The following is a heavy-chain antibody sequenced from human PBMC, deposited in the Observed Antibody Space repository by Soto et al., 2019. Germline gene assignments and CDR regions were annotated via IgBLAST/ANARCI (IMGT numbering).Heavy chain of an antibody. CDR1: GFSLSSYW. Sequence: EVQLVESGGGLVQPGGSLRLSCAASGFSLSSYWMSWVRQAPGKGLEWVANMNQDGSESDYVGSVKGRFTFTRDNAKNSLYLQMNSLRAEDTAVYYCARLSTSAGRRDLACWGQETLVTVSS. V-gene: IGHV3-7*01. CDR3: ARLSTSAGRRDLAC. J-gene: IGHJ4*02. CDR2: MNQDGSES.